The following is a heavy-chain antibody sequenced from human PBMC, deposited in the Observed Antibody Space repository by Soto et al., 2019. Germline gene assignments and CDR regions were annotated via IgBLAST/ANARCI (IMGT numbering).Heavy chain of an antibody. V-gene: IGHV3-23*01. J-gene: IGHJ4*02. CDR1: GFTFSSYA. Sequence: EVQLLESGGGLVQPGGSLRLSCAASGFTFSSYAMSWVRQAPGKGLEWVSAISGSGGSTYYADSVKGRFTIPRDNSKNTLYLQMNSLRAEDTAVYYCAKGDIVVVVAATLVDYWGQGTLVTVSS. CDR3: AKGDIVVVVAATLVDY. CDR2: ISGSGGST. D-gene: IGHD2-15*01.